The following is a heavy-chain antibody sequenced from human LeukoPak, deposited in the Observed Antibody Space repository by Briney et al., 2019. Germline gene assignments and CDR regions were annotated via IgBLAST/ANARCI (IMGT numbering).Heavy chain of an antibody. CDR2: ISPSGDST. CDR1: GYTFTSYY. V-gene: IGHV1-46*01. J-gene: IGHJ4*02. Sequence: ASVKVSCKASGYTFTSYYMHWVRQAPGQGLEWMEAISPSGDSTNYAQKFQGRVTMTGDTSTSTVYMELSTLRSEDTAVYYCARSAGGSTFSYWGQGTLVTVSS. D-gene: IGHD6-13*01. CDR3: ARSAGGSTFSY.